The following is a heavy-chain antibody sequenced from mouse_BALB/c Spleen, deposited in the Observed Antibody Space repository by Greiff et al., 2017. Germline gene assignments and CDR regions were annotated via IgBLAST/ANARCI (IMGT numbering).Heavy chain of an antibody. CDR2: IDPFNGGT. CDR3: ALITTNYYAMDY. V-gene: IGHV1S135*01. D-gene: IGHD2-4*01. CDR1: GYSFTSYY. J-gene: IGHJ4*01. Sequence: VQLQQSGPELVKPGASVKISCKASGYSFTSYYMHWVKQSHGKSLEWIGYIDPFNGGTSYNQKFKGKATLTVDKSSSTAYMHLSSLTSEDSAVYYCALITTNYYAMDYWGQGTSVTVSS.